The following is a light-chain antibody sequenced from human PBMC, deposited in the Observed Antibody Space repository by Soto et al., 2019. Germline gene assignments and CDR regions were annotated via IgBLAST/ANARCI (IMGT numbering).Light chain of an antibody. V-gene: IGLV1-47*02. CDR3: AAWDVSLSGPGLV. J-gene: IGLJ2*01. CDR2: NNY. Sequence: QLVLTQPPSASGTPGQRVTISCSGSSSNIGSNFVYWYQQLPGTAPKLLIYNNYQRPSGVPDRFSGSKSGTSASLAISGLRSDDEADYYCAAWDVSLSGPGLVFGGGTQLTVL. CDR1: SSNIGSNF.